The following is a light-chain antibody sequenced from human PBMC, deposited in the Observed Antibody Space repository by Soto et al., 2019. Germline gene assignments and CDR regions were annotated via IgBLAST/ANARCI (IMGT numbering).Light chain of an antibody. Sequence: EIVLTQSPGTLSLSPGERSTLSCRASQSVSSNLAWYQQKPGQAPRLLIYGASTRTTGIPARFSGSGSGTEFTLTISSLQSEDFAVYYCQQYNKWPPLTFGGGTKVDIK. CDR2: GAS. CDR3: QQYNKWPPLT. V-gene: IGKV3-15*01. CDR1: QSVSSN. J-gene: IGKJ4*01.